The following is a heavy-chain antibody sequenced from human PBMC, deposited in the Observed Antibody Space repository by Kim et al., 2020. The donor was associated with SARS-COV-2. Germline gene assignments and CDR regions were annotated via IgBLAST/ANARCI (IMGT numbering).Heavy chain of an antibody. D-gene: IGHD2-2*01. V-gene: IGHV3-30*18. CDR1: GFTFSSYG. Sequence: GSLRLSCAASGFTFSSYGMHWVRQAPDKGLEWVAVISYDGSNKYYADSVKGRFTISRDNSKNTLYLQMNSLRAEDTAVYYCAKVGGVGYCSSTSCQYYYYYYGMDVWGQGTTVTVSS. CDR3: AKVGGVGYCSSTSCQYYYYYYGMDV. CDR2: ISYDGSNK. J-gene: IGHJ6*02.